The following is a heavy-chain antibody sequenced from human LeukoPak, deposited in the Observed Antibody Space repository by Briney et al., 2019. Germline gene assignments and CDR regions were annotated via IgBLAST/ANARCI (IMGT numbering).Heavy chain of an antibody. CDR2: IYYSGST. V-gene: IGHV4-30-4*01. Sequence: SQTLSLTCTVSGGSISSGDYYWSWIRQPPGKGLEWIGYIYYSGSTYYNPSLKSRVTISVATSKNQFSLKLSSVTAADTAVYYCARDSKWGYCSGGSCYSEPGYYYYYGMDVWGQGTTVTVSS. CDR1: GGSISSGDYY. D-gene: IGHD2-15*01. J-gene: IGHJ6*02. CDR3: ARDSKWGYCSGGSCYSEPGYYYYYGMDV.